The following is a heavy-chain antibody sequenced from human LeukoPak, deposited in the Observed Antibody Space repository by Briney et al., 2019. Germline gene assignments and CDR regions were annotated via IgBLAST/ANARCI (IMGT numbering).Heavy chain of an antibody. D-gene: IGHD3-10*01. Sequence: PGRSLRLSCVASGFTFSASTMHWVRQAPGKGLEWVAIISYDGDNKNYADSVKGRFTISRDNSKNTLFLQMNSLRPEDTAVYYCARAWAPLGYNVYPTDYWGQGTLVTVSS. V-gene: IGHV3-30*04. CDR3: ARAWAPLGYNVYPTDY. J-gene: IGHJ4*02. CDR1: GFTFSAST. CDR2: ISYDGDNK.